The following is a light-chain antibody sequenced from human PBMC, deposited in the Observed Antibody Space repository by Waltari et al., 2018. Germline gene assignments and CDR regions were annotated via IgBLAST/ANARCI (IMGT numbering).Light chain of an antibody. CDR2: RIS. CDR3: MQGTHCPRT. CDR1: ESIEHTNGNIY. J-gene: IGKJ1*01. V-gene: IGKV2-24*01. Sequence: DIVLTQTPLSSTVTLGQPASISCKSSESIEHTNGNIYLSWLHQRPGQPPRFLIYRISNRLAGVPDRFSGSGAGTEFTLKISRVEPEDVGVYYCMQGTHCPRTFGQGTKVEIK.